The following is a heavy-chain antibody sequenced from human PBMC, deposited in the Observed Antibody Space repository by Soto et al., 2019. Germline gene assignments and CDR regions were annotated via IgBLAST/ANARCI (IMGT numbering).Heavy chain of an antibody. J-gene: IGHJ3*02. CDR1: GYTFTSYG. Sequence: QVQLVQSGAEVKKPGASVKVSCKASGYTFTSYGISWVRQAPGQGLEWMGWISAYNGTTNYAQKLHGRGTMTTDTSASTTYMELRSLRNDDTAVYYCARELPVGATSAFATAKGMGVLGAFDIWGQGTMVTVSS. V-gene: IGHV1-18*01. CDR3: ARELPVGATSAFATAKGMGVLGAFDI. CDR2: ISAYNGTT. D-gene: IGHD1-26*01.